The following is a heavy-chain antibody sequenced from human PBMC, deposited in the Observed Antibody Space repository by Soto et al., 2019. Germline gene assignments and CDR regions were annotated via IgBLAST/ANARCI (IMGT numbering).Heavy chain of an antibody. CDR3: ARCSLVVIPVPGFDP. D-gene: IGHD2-15*01. J-gene: IGHJ5*02. V-gene: IGHV4-31*03. CDR2: IYYNGNT. CDR1: GGSISSGVYY. Sequence: SETLSLTCRVSGGSISSGVYYLSWIRQHPGRGLEWIGYIYYNGNTYYNPSLKSRVTVSVDTSKNQFSLNVRSVTAADTAVYYCARCSLVVIPVPGFDPWGQGTLVTVSS.